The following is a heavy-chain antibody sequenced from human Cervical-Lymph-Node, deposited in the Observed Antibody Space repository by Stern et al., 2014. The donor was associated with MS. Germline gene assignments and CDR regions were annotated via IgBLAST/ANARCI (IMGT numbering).Heavy chain of an antibody. CDR3: ARDWGCSGGSCYPDYYYYYGMDV. V-gene: IGHV3-33*01. Sequence: VQLVESGGGVVQPGRSLRLSCAASGFTFSSYGIHWVRQAPGKGLEWVAVIWYDGSNKYYADSVKGRFTIARDNSKNTLYLQMNSLRAEDTAVYYCARDWGCSGGSCYPDYYYYYGMDVWGQGTTVTVSS. CDR1: GFTFSSYG. D-gene: IGHD2-15*01. J-gene: IGHJ6*02. CDR2: IWYDGSNK.